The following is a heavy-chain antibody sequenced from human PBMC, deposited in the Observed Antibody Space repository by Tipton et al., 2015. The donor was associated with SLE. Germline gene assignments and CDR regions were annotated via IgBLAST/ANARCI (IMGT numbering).Heavy chain of an antibody. J-gene: IGHJ4*02. D-gene: IGHD3-22*01. Sequence: LRLSCAVYGGSFSGYYWNWIRQPPGKGLEWIGEINHSGDTNYNPSLKSRVTISLDASKNQFSLKLNSVTAADTAVYFCARTSSDSYWGDYFDYWGQGTLVTVSS. V-gene: IGHV4-34*01. CDR1: GGSFSGYY. CDR3: ARTSSDSYWGDYFDY. CDR2: INHSGDT.